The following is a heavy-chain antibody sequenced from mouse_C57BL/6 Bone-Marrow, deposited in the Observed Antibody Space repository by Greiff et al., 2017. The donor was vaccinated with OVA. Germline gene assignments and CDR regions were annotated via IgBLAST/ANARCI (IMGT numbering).Heavy chain of an antibody. Sequence: QVQLQQPGAELVKPGASVKLSCKASGYTFTSYWMHWVKQRPGQGLEWIGMIHPNSGSTNYNEKFKSKATLTVDKSSSTAYMQLSSLTSEDSAVYYCDKSSGYGYEGAWFAYWGQGTLVTVSA. CDR2: IHPNSGST. CDR1: GYTFTSYW. J-gene: IGHJ3*01. CDR3: DKSSGYGYEGAWFAY. V-gene: IGHV1-64*01. D-gene: IGHD2-2*01.